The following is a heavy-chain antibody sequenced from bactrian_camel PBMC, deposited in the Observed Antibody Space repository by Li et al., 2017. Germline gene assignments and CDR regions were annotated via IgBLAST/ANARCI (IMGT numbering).Heavy chain of an antibody. Sequence: DVQLVESGGGLVQSGGSLSLSCAASGYSVSSYCMGWFRQGPGKQRKEVAAIFTSDDSTYYTDSVKGRFTISRENDKNTVYLQMNNLKPEDTAMYYCVDDCYGSRYYLARRTNVWGQGTQVTVS. J-gene: IGHJ4*01. V-gene: IGHV3S31*01. D-gene: IGHD6*01. CDR3: VDDCYGSRYYLARRTNV. CDR2: IFTSDDST. CDR1: GYSVSSYC.